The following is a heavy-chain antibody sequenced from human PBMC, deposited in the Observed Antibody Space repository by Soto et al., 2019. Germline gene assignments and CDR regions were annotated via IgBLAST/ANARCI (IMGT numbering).Heavy chain of an antibody. Sequence: QGLLVQSGAEVRKPGSSVKVSCKASGGTFSSYTLTWLRQAPGQGPEWMGRIIPALDIEDYAQKRQGRVTITADTSTSTAYMELRSLRFDDTAVYYCAAVAGTSAFVGYFEYWGQGTLVTVAS. CDR2: IIPALDIE. D-gene: IGHD6-19*01. J-gene: IGHJ4*02. CDR1: GGTFSSYT. CDR3: AAVAGTSAFVGYFEY. V-gene: IGHV1-69*02.